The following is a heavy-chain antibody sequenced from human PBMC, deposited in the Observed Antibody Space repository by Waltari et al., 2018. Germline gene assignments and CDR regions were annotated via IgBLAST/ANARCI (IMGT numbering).Heavy chain of an antibody. Sequence: EVQLLESGGGLVQPGGSLRLSCAASGFLFSSYAMSWVRQAPGKGLEWVSAISGSGGNTHYADSWKGRFFISRDNSKNTLYLQIDSLRAEDTAVYYCAKGCSRTSCYQYYYYYMDVWGKGTTVTVSS. CDR2: ISGSGGNT. CDR3: AKGCSRTSCYQYYYYYMDV. CDR1: GFLFSSYA. V-gene: IGHV3-23*01. J-gene: IGHJ6*03. D-gene: IGHD2-2*01.